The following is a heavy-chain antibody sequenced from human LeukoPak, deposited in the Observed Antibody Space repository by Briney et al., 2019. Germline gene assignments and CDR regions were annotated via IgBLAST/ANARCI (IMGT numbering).Heavy chain of an antibody. CDR1: GFTFSDYY. CDR2: ISSSGGYT. D-gene: IGHD2-2*01. Sequence: SGASLRLSCAASGFTFSDYYMGWIRQAPGGGLEWVSYISSSGGYTKYADSVKGRFTISRDNARKSLYLRLNSVRAEDTVVYCCARERYCCTNTCPELDAFDFWGQGTTVTVSS. V-gene: IGHV3-11*06. CDR3: ARERYCCTNTCPELDAFDF. J-gene: IGHJ3*01.